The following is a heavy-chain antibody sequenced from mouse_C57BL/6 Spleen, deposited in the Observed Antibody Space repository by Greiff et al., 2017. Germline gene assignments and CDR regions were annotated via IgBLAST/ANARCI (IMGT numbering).Heavy chain of an antibody. D-gene: IGHD1-1*01. CDR3: AAVVNYAMDY. V-gene: IGHV5-16*01. Sequence: EVKVVESEGGLVQPGSSMKLSCTASGFTFSDYYMAWVRQVPEKGLEWVANINYDGSSTYYLDSLKSRFIISRDNAKNILYLQMSSLKSEDTATYYCAAVVNYAMDYWGQGTSVTVSS. CDR2: INYDGSST. CDR1: GFTFSDYY. J-gene: IGHJ4*01.